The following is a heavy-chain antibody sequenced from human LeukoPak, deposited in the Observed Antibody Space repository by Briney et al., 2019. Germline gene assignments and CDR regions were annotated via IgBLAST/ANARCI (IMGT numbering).Heavy chain of an antibody. CDR3: ARGGVGATNYFDY. CDR1: GFTFSSYD. Sequence: PGGSLRLSCAASGFTFSSYDMHWVRQATGKGLEWVSAIGTAGDTYYPGSVKGRFTISRENAKNSLYLQMNSLRAEDTAVYYCARGGVGATNYFDYWGQGTLVTVSS. CDR2: IGTAGDT. V-gene: IGHV3-13*01. D-gene: IGHD1-26*01. J-gene: IGHJ4*02.